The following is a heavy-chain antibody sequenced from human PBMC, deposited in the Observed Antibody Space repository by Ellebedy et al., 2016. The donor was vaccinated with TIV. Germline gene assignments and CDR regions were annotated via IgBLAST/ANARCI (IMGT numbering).Heavy chain of an antibody. Sequence: GESLKISXAASGFTFINYGMNWVRQPPGKGLEWVSFISITSSTIWYADSVKGRFTISRDNSKNTLYLQMNSLRAEDTAVYYCARDGIFYGMDVWGQGTTVTVSS. CDR3: ARDGIFYGMDV. CDR1: GFTFINYG. D-gene: IGHD3-3*01. CDR2: ISITSSTI. V-gene: IGHV3-48*01. J-gene: IGHJ6*02.